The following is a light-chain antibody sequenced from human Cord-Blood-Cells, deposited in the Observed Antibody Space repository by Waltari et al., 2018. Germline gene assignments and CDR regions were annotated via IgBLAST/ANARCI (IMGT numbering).Light chain of an antibody. J-gene: IGKJ3*01. Sequence: EIVLTQSPPPLSVSPGERATLSCRASQSVSSNLAWYQQKPGQAPRLLIYGASTRATGIPARFSGSGSGTEFTLTISSLQSEDFAVYYCQQYNNWPPNTFGPGTKVDIK. CDR2: GAS. CDR1: QSVSSN. CDR3: QQYNNWPPNT. V-gene: IGKV3-15*01.